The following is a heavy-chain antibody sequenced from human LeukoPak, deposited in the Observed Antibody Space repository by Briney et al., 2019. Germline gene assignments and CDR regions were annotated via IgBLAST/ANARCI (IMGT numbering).Heavy chain of an antibody. CDR3: GKRSCSGGSCNCDY. V-gene: IGHV3-23*01. CDR2: ISDSGGAT. CDR1: GLTFSSYA. Sequence: GGSLRLSCAASGLTFSSYAMSWVRQAPGKGLEWVSAISDSGGATNYADSVKSRFTISRDNSKNTLYLQMNSLTAEDTAVYYCGKRSCSGGSCNCDYWGQGSLVTVSS. J-gene: IGHJ4*02. D-gene: IGHD2-15*01.